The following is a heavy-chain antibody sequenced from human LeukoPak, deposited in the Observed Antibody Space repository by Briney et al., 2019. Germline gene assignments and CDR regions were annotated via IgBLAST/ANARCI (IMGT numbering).Heavy chain of an antibody. CDR3: AKDLYGSGWYNYFDP. Sequence: GGSLRLSCVASGFSFSDYGMHWVRQAPGKGLEWVAMTSRDGSAEYYGDSVRGCFSISRDNSKNTLYLQMNSLRPEDTAVYHCAKDLYGSGWYNYFDPWGQGALVTVSS. D-gene: IGHD6-19*01. CDR2: TSRDGSAE. J-gene: IGHJ5*02. V-gene: IGHV3-30*18. CDR1: GFSFSDYG.